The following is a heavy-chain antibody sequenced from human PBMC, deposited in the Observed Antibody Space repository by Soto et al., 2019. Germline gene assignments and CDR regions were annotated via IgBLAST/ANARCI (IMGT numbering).Heavy chain of an antibody. D-gene: IGHD3-16*01. CDR3: TTLVDKSLDDY. CDR1: GFTFSTSD. Sequence: GESLKISCVASGFTFSTSDMHWVRQAPGQGLEWVAVVSYDERNIYYADSVKGRFSVSRDNSKNTLFLHMNSLRAEDTAVYFCTTLVDKSLDDYWGHGPLVTVSS. V-gene: IGHV3-30*03. J-gene: IGHJ4*01. CDR2: VSYDERNI.